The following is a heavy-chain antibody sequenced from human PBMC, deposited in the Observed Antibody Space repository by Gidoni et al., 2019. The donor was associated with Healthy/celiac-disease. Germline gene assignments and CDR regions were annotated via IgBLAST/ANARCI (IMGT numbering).Heavy chain of an antibody. CDR2: INPNSGGT. CDR1: GYTFTGYY. CDR3: ARDPGDYGDYGLGLVDY. Sequence: QVQLVQSGAAVKKPGASVKVSCKASGYTFTGYYMHWVRQAPGQGLEWMGWINPNSGGTNYAQKFQGRVTMTRDTSISTAYMELSRLRSDDTAVYYCARDPGDYGDYGLGLVDYWGQGTLVTVPS. V-gene: IGHV1-2*02. J-gene: IGHJ4*02. D-gene: IGHD4-17*01.